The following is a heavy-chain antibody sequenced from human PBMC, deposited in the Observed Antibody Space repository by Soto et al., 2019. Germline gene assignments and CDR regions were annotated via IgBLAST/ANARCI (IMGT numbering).Heavy chain of an antibody. J-gene: IGHJ4*02. Sequence: GGSLGLSCTASGFTFGDYAINWVRQVPGKGLEWLGFIRNDIYDETTEYAASVKGRIIISRDDSKSMAYLQMDSLKAEDTGVYYCTTGRDGYNPYSFRYWGQGALVNVSS. V-gene: IGHV3-49*04. CDR1: GFTFGDYA. CDR3: TTGRDGYNPYSFRY. D-gene: IGHD2-21*01. CDR2: IRNDIYDETT.